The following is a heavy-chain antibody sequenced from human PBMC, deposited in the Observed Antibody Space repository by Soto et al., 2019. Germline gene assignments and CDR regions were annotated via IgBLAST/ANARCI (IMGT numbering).Heavy chain of an antibody. CDR1: GYTFTSYD. D-gene: IGHD5-12*01. J-gene: IGHJ6*03. V-gene: IGHV1-8*01. CDR3: ARGFEFSGYDQTIYYYYYYMDV. CDR2: MNPNSGNT. Sequence: QVQLVQSGAEVKKPGASVKVSCKASGYTFTSYDINWVRQTTGQGLEWMGWMNPNSGNTGYAQKFQGRVTMTRNTSISTAYMELSSLRSEDTAVYYCARGFEFSGYDQTIYYYYYYMDVWGKGTTVTVSS.